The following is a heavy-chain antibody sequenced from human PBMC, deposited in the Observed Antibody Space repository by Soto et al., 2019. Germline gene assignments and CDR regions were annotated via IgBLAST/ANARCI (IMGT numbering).Heavy chain of an antibody. CDR3: ARDFGSSSWYGDFDY. V-gene: IGHV4-59*01. CDR1: GGSISSYY. D-gene: IGHD6-13*01. Sequence: PSETLSLTCTVSGGSISSYYWSWIRQPPGKGLEWIGYIYYSGSTNYNPSLKSRVTISVDTSKNQFSLKLSSVTAADTAVYYCARDFGSSSWYGDFDYWGQGTLVTVSS. CDR2: IYYSGST. J-gene: IGHJ4*02.